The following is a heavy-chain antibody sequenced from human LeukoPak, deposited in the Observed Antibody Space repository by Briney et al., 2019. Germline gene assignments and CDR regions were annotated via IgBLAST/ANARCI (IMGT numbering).Heavy chain of an antibody. V-gene: IGHV4-59*01. D-gene: IGHD3-9*01. CDR3: ASFEGWYFDL. CDR1: GGSISSYY. J-gene: IGHJ2*01. CDR2: IYYSGST. Sequence: SETLSLTCTVSGGSISSYYWSWIRQPPGKGLEWIGYIYYSGSTNYNPSLKSRVTISVDTSKNQFSLKLSSVTAADTAVYYCASFEGWYFDLWGRGTLVTVSS.